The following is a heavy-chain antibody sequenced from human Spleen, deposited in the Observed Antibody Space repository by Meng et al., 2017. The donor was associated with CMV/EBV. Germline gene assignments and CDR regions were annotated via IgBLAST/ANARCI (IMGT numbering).Heavy chain of an antibody. D-gene: IGHD3-16*01. Sequence: GESLKISCAASGFTFSSYWMSWVRQAPGKGLEWVANIRQDGSEKYYVDSVKGRFTISRDNSKNTLYLQMNSLRAEDTAVYYCAKDPGGEWSHYYYGMDVWGQGTTVTVSS. CDR2: IRQDGSEK. J-gene: IGHJ6*02. V-gene: IGHV3-7*01. CDR3: AKDPGGEWSHYYYGMDV. CDR1: GFTFSSYW.